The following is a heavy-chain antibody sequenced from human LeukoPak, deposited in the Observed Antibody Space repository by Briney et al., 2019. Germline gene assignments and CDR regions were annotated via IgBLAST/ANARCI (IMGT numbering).Heavy chain of an antibody. CDR1: GSTFTNYF. V-gene: IGHV1-46*01. Sequence: ASVKVSCKASGSTFTNYFMHWVRQAPGQGLEWMGIINPSGGSTSYAQKFQGRVTMTRDTSTSTVYMELSSLRSEDTAVYYCAKDHGSGSYYNLPDYWGQGTLVTVSS. CDR3: AKDHGSGSYYNLPDY. D-gene: IGHD3-10*01. CDR2: INPSGGST. J-gene: IGHJ4*02.